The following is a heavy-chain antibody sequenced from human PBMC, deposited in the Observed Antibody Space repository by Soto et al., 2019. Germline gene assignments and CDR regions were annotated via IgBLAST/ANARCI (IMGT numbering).Heavy chain of an antibody. Sequence: SETLSLTCTVSGGSISSGGYYWSWIRQHPGKGLEWIGYIYYSGSTYYNPSLKSRVTISVDTSKNQFSLKLSSVTAADTAVYYCARGNQLSGPHFDYWGQGTLVTVSS. D-gene: IGHD2-2*01. CDR3: ARGNQLSGPHFDY. V-gene: IGHV4-31*03. J-gene: IGHJ4*02. CDR2: IYYSGST. CDR1: GGSISSGGYY.